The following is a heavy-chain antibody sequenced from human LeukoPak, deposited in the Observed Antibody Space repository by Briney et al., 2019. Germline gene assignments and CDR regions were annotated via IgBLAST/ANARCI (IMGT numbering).Heavy chain of an antibody. D-gene: IGHD6-13*01. CDR2: VSHGGST. Sequence: SETLSLTCAVYGGSFSGHYWSWIRQPPGKELEWIGEVSHGGSTNYNSSLKSRVTISVDTSKNQFSLKLSSLTAADTAVYYCARGGAAAGSDYYYYYYMDVWATGTTVTVSS. CDR1: GGSFSGHY. CDR3: ARGGAAAGSDYYYYYYMDV. J-gene: IGHJ6*03. V-gene: IGHV4-34*01.